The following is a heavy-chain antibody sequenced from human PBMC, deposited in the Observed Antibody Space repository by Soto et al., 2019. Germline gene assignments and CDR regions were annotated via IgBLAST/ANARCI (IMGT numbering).Heavy chain of an antibody. CDR3: ARDGEKVQPPPNSSSWLLPYYYYYYGMDV. CDR2: IWYDGSNK. CDR1: GFTFSSYG. Sequence: QVQLVESGGGVVQPGRSLRLSCAASGFTFSSYGMHWVRQAPGKGLEWVAVIWYDGSNKYYADSVKGRFTISRDNSKNTLYLQMNSLSAEDTAVYYCARDGEKVQPPPNSSSWLLPYYYYYYGMDVWGQGTTVTVSS. V-gene: IGHV3-33*01. J-gene: IGHJ6*02. D-gene: IGHD6-13*01.